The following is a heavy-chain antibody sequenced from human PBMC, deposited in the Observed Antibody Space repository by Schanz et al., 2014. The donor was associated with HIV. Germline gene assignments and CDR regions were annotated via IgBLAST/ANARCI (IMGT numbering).Heavy chain of an antibody. CDR3: AKSNGGDTAVVQYYFDY. Sequence: VQLVESGGGVVQPGRSLRLSCAASGFTFDSFGMHWVRQAPGKGLEWEANIKEDGIEKYYVDSVKGRFTISRDNAKNSLYLNMYSLRAEDTAVYFCAKSNGGDTAVVQYYFDYWGQGTLVSVSS. CDR2: IKEDGIEK. D-gene: IGHD5-18*01. V-gene: IGHV3-7*01. CDR1: GFTFDSFG. J-gene: IGHJ4*02.